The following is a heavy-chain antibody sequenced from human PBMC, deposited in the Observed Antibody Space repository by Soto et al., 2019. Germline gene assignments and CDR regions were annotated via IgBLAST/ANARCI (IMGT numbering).Heavy chain of an antibody. V-gene: IGHV3-74*01. CDR3: ARGYRWGMDV. D-gene: IGHD3-16*02. CDR1: EFTFSNYW. J-gene: IGHJ6*02. Sequence: ESLRLSCAASEFTFSNYWLHWVRQTPGKGLMWVSRINGDGSNTFYADSVKGRFTISRDNAKNTLYLQMNSLRAEDTALYYCARGYRWGMDVWGQGTTVTVSS. CDR2: INGDGSNT.